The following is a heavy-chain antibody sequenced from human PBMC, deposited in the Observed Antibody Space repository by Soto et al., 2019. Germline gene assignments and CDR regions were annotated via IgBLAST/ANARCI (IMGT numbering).Heavy chain of an antibody. CDR2: IKSRADGGTT. CDR1: GFSFSHAW. CDR3: ITGTVGYSYGY. Sequence: EVQLVESGGGLVKPGGSLRLSCAASGFSFSHAWMNWVRQAPGKGLEWVGRIKSRADGGTTDYVASVKGRLIISRDDSKNTLYVQMKRLKTEDTAVYYCITGTVGYSYGYWGQGTLVTVSS. D-gene: IGHD5-18*01. J-gene: IGHJ4*02. V-gene: IGHV3-15*01.